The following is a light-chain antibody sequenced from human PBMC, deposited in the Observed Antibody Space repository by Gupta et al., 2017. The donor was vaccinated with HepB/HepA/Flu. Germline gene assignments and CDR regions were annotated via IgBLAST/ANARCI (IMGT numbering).Light chain of an antibody. CDR1: SLRRYY. V-gene: IGLV3-19*01. J-gene: IGLJ2*01. CDR3: NYRDNSAKHVV. Sequence: SSELTQDPAVSVALGQTVRITCQGDSLRRYYASWYQQKPGQAHVLVIYGKNNRPSGIPDRFSGSSAGNKDSWNITGAQAEDEGDDDCNYRDNSAKHVVLGGGNKMTVL. CDR2: GKN.